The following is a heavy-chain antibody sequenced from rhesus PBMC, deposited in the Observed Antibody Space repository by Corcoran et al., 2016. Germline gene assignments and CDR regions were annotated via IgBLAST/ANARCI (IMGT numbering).Heavy chain of an antibody. CDR3: ARDYVLSY. CDR2: MYGSSGST. J-gene: IGHJ4*01. D-gene: IGHD2-2*01. CDR1: GGSLSDNYY. Sequence: QVQLQESGPGLVKPSETLSLTCAASGGSLSDNYYWNWICPSPGKGLEWIGNMYGSSGSTYYNPSLKSRVTTSKDTTKNQFSLKLTSVTAADTAVYYCARDYVLSYWGQGVLVTVSS. V-gene: IGHV4S9*01.